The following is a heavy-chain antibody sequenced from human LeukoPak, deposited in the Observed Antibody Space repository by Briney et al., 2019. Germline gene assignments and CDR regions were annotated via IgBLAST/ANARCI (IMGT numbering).Heavy chain of an antibody. CDR3: ARGAGSGSFDY. V-gene: IGHV1-69*01. Sequence: GASVKVSCKASGGTFSSYAISWVRQAPGQGLEWMGGIIPIFGTANYAQKFQGRVTITADESTSTAYMELRSLRSDDTAVYYCARGAGSGSFDYWGQGTLVTVSS. CDR1: GGTFSSYA. CDR2: IIPIFGTA. J-gene: IGHJ4*02. D-gene: IGHD3-10*01.